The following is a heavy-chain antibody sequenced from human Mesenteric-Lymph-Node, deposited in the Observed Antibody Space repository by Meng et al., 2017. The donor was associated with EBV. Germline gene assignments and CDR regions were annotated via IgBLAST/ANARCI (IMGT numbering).Heavy chain of an antibody. D-gene: IGHD2-2*01. CDR3: ARVELPAAIGHFDY. Sequence: LHVKELGLAKHYAPLSCICSVYGGSVSASCYYWRWIRQSPGKGPEWIGYISYSHYNTKYPSLRSGVTILIDTSKIQFSLKLNSVTAADTAVFYCARVELPAAIGHFDYWGQGTLVTVSS. CDR2: ISYSHYN. V-gene: IGHV4-61*01. J-gene: IGHJ4*02. CDR1: GGSVSASCYY.